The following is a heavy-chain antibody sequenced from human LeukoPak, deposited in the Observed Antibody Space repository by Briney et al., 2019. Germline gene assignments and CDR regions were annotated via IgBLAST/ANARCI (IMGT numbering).Heavy chain of an antibody. CDR3: ARHGLGNYDILTGYYSRRAGHYGMDV. V-gene: IGHV4-59*08. D-gene: IGHD3-9*01. Sequence: SETLSLTCTVSGGSISSYYWSWIRQPPGKGLEWIGYIYHSGSTNYNPSLKSRVTISVDTSKNQFSLKLSSVTAADTAVYYCARHGLGNYDILTGYYSRRAGHYGMDVWGQGTTVTVSS. CDR2: IYHSGST. J-gene: IGHJ6*02. CDR1: GGSISSYY.